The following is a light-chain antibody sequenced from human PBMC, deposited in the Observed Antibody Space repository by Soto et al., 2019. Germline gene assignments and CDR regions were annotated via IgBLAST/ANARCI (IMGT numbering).Light chain of an antibody. V-gene: IGLV2-8*01. J-gene: IGLJ2*01. CDR2: EVS. CDR3: SSYAGSIDVV. Sequence: QSALTQPPSASGSPGQSVTISCTGTSSDVGGYNYVSWYQQHTGKAPKLMIYEVSKRPSGVPDRFSGSKSGNTASLTVSGLQAEDEADYYCSSYAGSIDVVFGGGTKLTVL. CDR1: SSDVGGYNY.